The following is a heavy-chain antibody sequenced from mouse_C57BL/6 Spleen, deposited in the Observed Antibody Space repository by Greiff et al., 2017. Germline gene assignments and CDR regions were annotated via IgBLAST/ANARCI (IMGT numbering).Heavy chain of an antibody. CDR1: GYAFSSYW. Sequence: QVQLQQSGAELVKPGASVKISCKASGYAFSSYWMNWVKQRPGKGLEWIGQIYPGDGDTNYNGKFKGKATLTADKSSSTAYMQLSSLTSEDSAVYFCARGCYYSNPYFDYWGQGTTFTVSS. CDR2: IYPGDGDT. V-gene: IGHV1-80*01. J-gene: IGHJ2*01. CDR3: ARGCYYSNPYFDY. D-gene: IGHD2-5*01.